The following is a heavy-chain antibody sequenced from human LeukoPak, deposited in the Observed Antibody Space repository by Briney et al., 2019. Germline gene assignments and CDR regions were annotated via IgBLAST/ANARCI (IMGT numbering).Heavy chain of an antibody. D-gene: IGHD2-15*01. CDR1: GGSISSHH. J-gene: IGHJ5*02. CDR3: ARAQGYCSGVTCYSRWFDP. Sequence: SETLSLTCTVSGGSISSHHWNWLRQAPGTGLEWIGYIYHSGSSNYNPSLKSRVTMSVDTSKNQFSLKLSSVTAADTAVYYCARAQGYCSGVTCYSRWFDPWGQGTLVTVSS. V-gene: IGHV4-59*11. CDR2: IYHSGSS.